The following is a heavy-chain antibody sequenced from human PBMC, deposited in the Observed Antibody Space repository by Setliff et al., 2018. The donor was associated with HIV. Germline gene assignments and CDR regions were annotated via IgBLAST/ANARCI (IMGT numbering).Heavy chain of an antibody. D-gene: IGHD2-2*01. V-gene: IGHV4-30-4*08. Sequence: SETLSLTCNVSGVSVSSVGYYWTWIRQRPGKGLEWIGYIYYSGSTYYNPSLKSRVTISVDTSKNQFSLKLRSVTAADTAVYYCARYCSSTTCYPRNFDYWGQGTLVTVSS. CDR2: IYYSGST. CDR3: ARYCSSTTCYPRNFDY. CDR1: GVSVSSVGYY. J-gene: IGHJ4*02.